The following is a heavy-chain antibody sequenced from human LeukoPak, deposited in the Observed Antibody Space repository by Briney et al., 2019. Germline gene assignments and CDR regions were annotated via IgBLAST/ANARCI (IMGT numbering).Heavy chain of an antibody. CDR2: IYSDVST. CDR3: ARALHGAFDY. V-gene: IGHV3-53*01. D-gene: IGHD4/OR15-4a*01. J-gene: IGHJ4*02. Sequence: PGGSLRLSCAASGFTVSSNYMTWVRQAPGKGLEWVSVIYSDVSTYYADSVKGRFTISRDNSKNTLYLQMNSLRAEDTAVYYCARALHGAFDYWGQGTLVTVSS. CDR1: GFTVSSNY.